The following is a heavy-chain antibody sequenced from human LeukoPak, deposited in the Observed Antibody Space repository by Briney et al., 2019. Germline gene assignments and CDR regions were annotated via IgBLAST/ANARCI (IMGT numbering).Heavy chain of an antibody. Sequence: GGSLRLSCAASNFTVSGNYMTWVRQTPGMGLECVSVMYTEDVTYYADSVKGRFTIPRDNSKNTLYLQMNSLRTEDTAVYYCAGGRGGWYAFESRGQGTLVTVSS. J-gene: IGHJ4*02. CDR2: MYTEDVT. CDR1: NFTVSGNY. D-gene: IGHD6-19*01. V-gene: IGHV3-53*01. CDR3: AGGRGGWYAFES.